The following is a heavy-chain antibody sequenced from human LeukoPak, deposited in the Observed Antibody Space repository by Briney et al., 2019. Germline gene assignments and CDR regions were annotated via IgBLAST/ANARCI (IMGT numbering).Heavy chain of an antibody. Sequence: ASVKVSCKASGYTFTGYYMHWVRQAPGQGLEWMGWINPNSGGTNYAQKFQGRVTMTRDTSISTAYMELSRLRSDDTAVYYCARALFGIAARPTPGGYWGQGTLVTVSS. CDR3: ARALFGIAARPTPGGY. D-gene: IGHD6-6*01. J-gene: IGHJ4*02. CDR2: INPNSGGT. CDR1: GYTFTGYY. V-gene: IGHV1-2*02.